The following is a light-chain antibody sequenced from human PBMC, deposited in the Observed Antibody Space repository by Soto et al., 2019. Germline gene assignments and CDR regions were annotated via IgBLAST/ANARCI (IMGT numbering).Light chain of an antibody. CDR2: GAS. J-gene: IGKJ1*01. V-gene: IGKV3-20*01. Sequence: ELVLTQSPGTLSLSPGDRATLSCRASQIVSSSYLAWYQQKPGQAPRLLMYGASNRATGIPDRFSGSGSGTGFTLTISGLEPEDFAVYYCQQYGSSGTFGQGTKVDIK. CDR3: QQYGSSGT. CDR1: QIVSSSY.